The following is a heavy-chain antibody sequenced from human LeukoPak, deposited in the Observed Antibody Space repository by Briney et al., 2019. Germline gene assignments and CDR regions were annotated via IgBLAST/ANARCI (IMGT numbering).Heavy chain of an antibody. CDR2: ISSNGGST. Sequence: GGSLRLSCAASGFTFSSYAMHWVRQAPGKGLEHVSAISSNGGSTYYANSVKGRFTIPRDNSKNTLYLQMGSLRAEDMAVYYCARPKSGGAFDIWGQGTMVTVSS. V-gene: IGHV3-64*01. CDR1: GFTFSSYA. CDR3: ARPKSGGAFDI. D-gene: IGHD3-16*01. J-gene: IGHJ3*02.